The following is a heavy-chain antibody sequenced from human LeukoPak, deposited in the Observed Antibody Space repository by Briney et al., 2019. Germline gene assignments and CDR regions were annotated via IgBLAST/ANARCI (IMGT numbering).Heavy chain of an antibody. D-gene: IGHD3-22*01. CDR3: ARADDSSGSTFDY. Sequence: GASVKVSCKASGYTFTSYDINWVRQATGQGLEWMAWMNPNSGNTGYAQKFQGRVTMTRNTSISTAYMELSSLRSEDTAVYYCARADDSSGSTFDYWGQGTLVTVSS. CDR2: MNPNSGNT. J-gene: IGHJ4*02. V-gene: IGHV1-8*01. CDR1: GYTFTSYD.